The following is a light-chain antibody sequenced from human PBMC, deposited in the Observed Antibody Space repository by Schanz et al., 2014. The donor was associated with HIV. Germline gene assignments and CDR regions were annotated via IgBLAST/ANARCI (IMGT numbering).Light chain of an antibody. CDR1: SGYIANNY. CDR2: END. V-gene: IGLV6-57*04. CDR3: HSSDAADPGV. J-gene: IGLJ3*02. Sequence: NFMLTQPHSVSESPGKTVTISCTRSSGYIANNYVQWYQQRPGSAPTTLIYENDQRHSGVPDRFSGSIDSSSNSASLTISGLETDDEADYFCHSSDAADPGVFGGGTKVTVL.